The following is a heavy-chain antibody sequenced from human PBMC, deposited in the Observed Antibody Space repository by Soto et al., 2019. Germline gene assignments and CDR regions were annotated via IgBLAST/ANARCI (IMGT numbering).Heavy chain of an antibody. CDR3: ARADSRGSGSFYYYYGMDV. Sequence: SETLSLTCTVSGGSISSYYWSWIRQPPGKGLEWIGYIYYSGSTNYNPSLKSRVTISVDTSKNQFSLKLSSVTAADTAVYYCARADSRGSGSFYYYYGMDVWGQGTTVTVSS. D-gene: IGHD3-10*01. J-gene: IGHJ6*02. V-gene: IGHV4-59*01. CDR2: IYYSGST. CDR1: GGSISSYY.